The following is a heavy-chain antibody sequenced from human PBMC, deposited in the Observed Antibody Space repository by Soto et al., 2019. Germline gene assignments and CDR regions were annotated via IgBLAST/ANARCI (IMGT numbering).Heavy chain of an antibody. CDR2: IRGKAYGGTT. J-gene: IGHJ4*02. V-gene: IGHV3-49*03. CDR3: TRDRGYSYGYRYYFDY. Sequence: HPGGSLRLSCTASGFTFGYYAMSWFRQAPGKGLEWVGFIRGKAYGGTTEYAASVKGRFTISRDDSKSIAYLQMNSLKTEDTAVYYCTRDRGYSYGYRYYFDYWGQGTLVTVSS. CDR1: GFTFGYYA. D-gene: IGHD5-18*01.